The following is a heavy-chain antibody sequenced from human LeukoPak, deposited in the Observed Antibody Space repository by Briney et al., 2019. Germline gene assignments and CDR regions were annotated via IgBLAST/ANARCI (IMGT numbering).Heavy chain of an antibody. J-gene: IGHJ6*02. D-gene: IGHD3-16*02. Sequence: GRSLRLSCAASGFTFSSYAMHWVRQAPGKGLEWEAVISYDGSNKYYADSVKGRFTISRDNSKNTLYLQMNSLRAEDTAVYYCARGYTVPTWVSRHYYYYYGMDVWGQGTTVTVSS. CDR2: ISYDGSNK. V-gene: IGHV3-30-3*01. CDR1: GFTFSSYA. CDR3: ARGYTVPTWVSRHYYYYYGMDV.